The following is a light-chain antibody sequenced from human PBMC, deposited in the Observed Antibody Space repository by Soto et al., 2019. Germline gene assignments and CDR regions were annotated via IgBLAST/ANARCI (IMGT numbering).Light chain of an antibody. CDR2: GVS. CDR1: HRLNTY. CDR3: QQYFSYPYT. Sequence: IPMTQSPSSLSASTGDRVTITCRASHRLNTYLAWYQQKPGTAPKLLIYGVSSLQTGVPSRFSGSGSGTDFTLIISSLQSEDFATYYCQQYFSYPYTFGQGTKVDIK. J-gene: IGKJ2*01. V-gene: IGKV1-8*01.